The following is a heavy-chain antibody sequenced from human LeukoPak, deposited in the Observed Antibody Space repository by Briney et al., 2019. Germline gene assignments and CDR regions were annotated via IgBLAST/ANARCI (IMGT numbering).Heavy chain of an antibody. J-gene: IGHJ4*02. CDR2: INHSGST. V-gene: IGHV4-34*01. D-gene: IGHD6-19*01. Sequence: SETLSLTCAVYGGSFSGYYWSWIRQPPGKGLEWIGEINHSGSTKYNPPLKSRVTISVDTSKNQFSLKLSSATAADTAVYYCARGLAVAGTILDYWSQGTLVTVSS. CDR1: GGSFSGYY. CDR3: ARGLAVAGTILDY.